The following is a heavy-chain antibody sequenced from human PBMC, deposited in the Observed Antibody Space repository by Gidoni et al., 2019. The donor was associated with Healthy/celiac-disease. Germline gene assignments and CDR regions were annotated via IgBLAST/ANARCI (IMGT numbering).Heavy chain of an antibody. Sequence: QVQLVQSGAEVKKPGSSVQVSCKAPGGTFRSYAISWVRQAPGQGLEWMGGIIPIFGTANYAQKFQGRVTITADESTSTAYMELSSLRSEDTAVYYCATLDEGIAAAGGWFDPWGQGTLVTVSS. V-gene: IGHV1-69*01. CDR2: IIPIFGTA. CDR3: ATLDEGIAAAGGWFDP. CDR1: GGTFRSYA. D-gene: IGHD6-13*01. J-gene: IGHJ5*02.